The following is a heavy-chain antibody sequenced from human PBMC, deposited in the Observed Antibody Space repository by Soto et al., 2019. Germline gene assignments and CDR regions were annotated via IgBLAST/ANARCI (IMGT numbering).Heavy chain of an antibody. D-gene: IGHD7-27*01. J-gene: IGHJ3*02. CDR2: INPNSGGT. V-gene: IGHV1-2*04. CDR1: GYTFTGYY. Sequence: ASVKVSCKASGYTFTGYYMHWVRQAPGQGLEWMGWINPNSGGTNYAQKFQGWVTMTRDKSISTAYMELSRLRSDDTAVYYCARAILTGEYAFDIWGQGTMVTVSS. CDR3: ARAILTGEYAFDI.